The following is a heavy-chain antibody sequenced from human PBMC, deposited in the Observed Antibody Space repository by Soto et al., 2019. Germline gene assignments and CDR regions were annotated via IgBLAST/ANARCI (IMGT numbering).Heavy chain of an antibody. CDR1: GGSFSGYY. J-gene: IGHJ4*02. CDR3: ARGYSSSWYRGGLLY. D-gene: IGHD6-13*01. Sequence: QVQLQQWGAGLLKPSETLSLTCAVYGGSFSGYYWSWIRQPPGKGLEWIGEINHSGSTNYNPSLQSRVTISVDTSKNQFSLKLSSVTAADTAVYYCARGYSSSWYRGGLLYWGQGTLVTVSS. V-gene: IGHV4-34*01. CDR2: INHSGST.